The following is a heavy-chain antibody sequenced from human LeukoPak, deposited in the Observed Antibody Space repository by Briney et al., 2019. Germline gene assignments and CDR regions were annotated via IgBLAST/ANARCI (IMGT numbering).Heavy chain of an antibody. V-gene: IGHV4-59*08. CDR2: IYYSGST. CDR1: GGSISSYY. D-gene: IGHD6-19*01. J-gene: IGHJ6*02. Sequence: PSETLSLTCTVSGGSISSYYWSWIRQPPGKGLEWIGYIYYSGSTNYDPSLKSRVTISVDTSKNQFSLKLSSVTAADTAVYYCARLAHSSGWSYYYYYYGMDVWGQGTTVTVSS. CDR3: ARLAHSSGWSYYYYYYGMDV.